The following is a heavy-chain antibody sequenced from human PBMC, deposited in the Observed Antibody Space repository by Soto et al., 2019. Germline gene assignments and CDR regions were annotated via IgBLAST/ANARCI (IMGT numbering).Heavy chain of an antibody. CDR3: AKDGGSGDDYYYSDMDV. J-gene: IGHJ6*02. D-gene: IGHD1-26*01. V-gene: IGHV1-69*08. CDR2: IIPILGIT. Sequence: QVQLVQSGAEVKKPGSSVKVSCKASGGTFSSHTINWVRQAPGQGLEWMGRIIPILGITNYAQRFQGRVTIIAEKFTSTAYMELSSLRSEDTAVYYCAKDGGSGDDYYYSDMDVWGQGTTVTVSS. CDR1: GGTFSSHT.